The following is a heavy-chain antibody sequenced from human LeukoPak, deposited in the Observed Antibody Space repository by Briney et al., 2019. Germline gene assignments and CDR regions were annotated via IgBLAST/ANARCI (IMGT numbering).Heavy chain of an antibody. CDR1: GGSINTDGYY. J-gene: IGHJ4*02. D-gene: IGHD6-19*01. CDR2: IYYTGST. Sequence: PSQTLSLTCTVSGGSINTDGYYWSWIRHHPGKGLEWTGYIYYTGSTYYNPSLKSRVTISLDTSKNQFSLRLSSVTAADTAVCYCAGAPRHSSGWDYYFDYWGQGTLVTVSS. V-gene: IGHV4-31*03. CDR3: AGAPRHSSGWDYYFDY.